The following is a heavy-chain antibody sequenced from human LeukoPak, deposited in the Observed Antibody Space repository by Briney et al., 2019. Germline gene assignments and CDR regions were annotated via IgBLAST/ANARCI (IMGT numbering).Heavy chain of an antibody. J-gene: IGHJ4*02. CDR2: INHSGST. D-gene: IGHD5-12*01. V-gene: IGHV4-34*01. CDR1: GGSFSGYY. Sequence: SETLSLTCVVYGGSFSGYYWSWIRQPPGKGLEWIGEINHSGSTNYNPSLKSRVTISVDTSKNQFSLKLSSVTAADTAVYYCARGAEMAIDYWGQGTLVTVSS. CDR3: ARGAEMAIDY.